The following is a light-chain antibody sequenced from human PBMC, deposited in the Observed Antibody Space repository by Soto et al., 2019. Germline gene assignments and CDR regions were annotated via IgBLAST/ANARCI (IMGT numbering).Light chain of an antibody. CDR3: TSYAGGNNV. Sequence: HSALTQPPSASGSPGQSVTISFTGTSSDVGGYNYVSWYQQNPGKVPKLMIYAVNKRPSGVPDRFSGSKSGNTASLTVSGLQAEDEADYYCTSYAGGNNVFGTGTKLTVL. CDR1: SSDVGGYNY. V-gene: IGLV2-8*01. CDR2: AVN. J-gene: IGLJ1*01.